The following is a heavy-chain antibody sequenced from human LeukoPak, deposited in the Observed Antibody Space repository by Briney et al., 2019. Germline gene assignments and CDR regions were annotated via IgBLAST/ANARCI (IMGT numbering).Heavy chain of an antibody. CDR2: IRSKAYGGTT. J-gene: IGHJ4*02. V-gene: IGHV3-49*04. CDR3: TRGGSSWYWLDY. Sequence: SLRLSCTASGFTFGDYAMSWVRQAPGKGLEWVGFIRSKAYGGTTEYAASVKGRFTISRDDSKSIAYLQMNRLKTEDTAVYYCTRGGSSWYWLDYWGQGTLVTVSS. CDR1: GFTFGDYA. D-gene: IGHD6-13*01.